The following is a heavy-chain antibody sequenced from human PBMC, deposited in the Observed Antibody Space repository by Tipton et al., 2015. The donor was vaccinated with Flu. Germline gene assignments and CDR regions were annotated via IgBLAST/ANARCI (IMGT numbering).Heavy chain of an antibody. V-gene: IGHV3-64*01. Sequence: SLRLSCAASGFTFSSYAMHWVRQAPGKGLEYVSAITNHGGSTYYANSVKGRFTISRDNSKNTLYLQMGSLRVEDMAVYYCARPRFCGDDCYSYYFDLWGQGTLVTVSS. D-gene: IGHD2-21*02. J-gene: IGHJ4*02. CDR2: ITNHGGST. CDR3: ARPRFCGDDCYSYYFDL. CDR1: GFTFSSYA.